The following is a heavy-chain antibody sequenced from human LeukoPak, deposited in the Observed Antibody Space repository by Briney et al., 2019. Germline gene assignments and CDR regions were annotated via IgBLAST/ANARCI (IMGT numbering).Heavy chain of an antibody. V-gene: IGHV3-33*01. CDR2: IHYDGNKK. J-gene: IGHJ4*02. Sequence: GRSLRLSCAASGFTFRNFGMHWVRQAQGKGLEWVAVIHYDGNKKYYADSVKGRFTISKDNSKNTIYMQMNSLRAEDTAVYYCARILGSGYSAEFWGQGTLVTVSS. CDR1: GFTFRNFG. D-gene: IGHD3-22*01. CDR3: ARILGSGYSAEF.